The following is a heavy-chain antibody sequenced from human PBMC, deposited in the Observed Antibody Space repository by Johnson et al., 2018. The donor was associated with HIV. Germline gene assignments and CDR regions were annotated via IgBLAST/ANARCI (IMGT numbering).Heavy chain of an antibody. J-gene: IGHJ3*02. CDR1: GFTFSSYW. D-gene: IGHD4-23*01. Sequence: EQLVESGGGLVQPGGSLRLSCVASGFTFSSYWMHWVRQAPGKGLVWVSRINSDGSSTTYADSVKGRFTISRDNAKNTLFLQMNSLRAEDTAVYYCVRGLGYVFYSGNSNALDIWGQGTMVTVSS. CDR3: VRGLGYVFYSGNSNALDI. CDR2: INSDGSST. V-gene: IGHV3-74*01.